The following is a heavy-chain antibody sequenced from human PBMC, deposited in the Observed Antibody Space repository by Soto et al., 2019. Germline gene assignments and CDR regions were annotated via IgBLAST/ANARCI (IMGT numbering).Heavy chain of an antibody. D-gene: IGHD2-2*02. Sequence: GESLKISCKGSGYSFTSYWIGWVRQMPGKGLEWMGIIYPGDSDTRYSPSFQGQVTISADKSISTAYLQWSSLKASDTAMYYGARLGYCSSTSCYTGNWFDPWGQGTLVTVSS. CDR3: ARLGYCSSTSCYTGNWFDP. CDR2: IYPGDSDT. CDR1: GYSFTSYW. J-gene: IGHJ5*02. V-gene: IGHV5-51*01.